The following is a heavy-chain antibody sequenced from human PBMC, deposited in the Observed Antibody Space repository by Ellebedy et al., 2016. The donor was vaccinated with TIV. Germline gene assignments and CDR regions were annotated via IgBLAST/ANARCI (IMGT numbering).Heavy chain of an antibody. CDR3: ASNYGDGYYYYGMDV. D-gene: IGHD4-17*01. J-gene: IGHJ6*02. CDR1: GGTFSSYA. CDR2: ISAYNGNT. Sequence: ASVKVSCXASGGTFSSYAISWVRQAPGQGLEWMGWISAYNGNTNYAQKLQGRVTMTTDTSTSTAYMELRSLRSDDTAVYYCASNYGDGYYYYGMDVWGQGTTVTVSS. V-gene: IGHV1-18*01.